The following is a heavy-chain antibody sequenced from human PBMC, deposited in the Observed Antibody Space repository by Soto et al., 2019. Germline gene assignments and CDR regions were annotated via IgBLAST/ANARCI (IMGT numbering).Heavy chain of an antibody. CDR2: INPNSGGT. Sequence: ASVKVSCKASGYTFTGYYMHWVRQAPGQGLEWMGWINPNSGGTNYAQKFQGWVTMTRDTSISTAYMELSRLRSDDTAVYYCARDREQRFLEWLLYPRRNWLDPWGQGTLVTVSS. V-gene: IGHV1-2*04. D-gene: IGHD3-3*01. J-gene: IGHJ5*02. CDR1: GYTFTGYY. CDR3: ARDREQRFLEWLLYPRRNWLDP.